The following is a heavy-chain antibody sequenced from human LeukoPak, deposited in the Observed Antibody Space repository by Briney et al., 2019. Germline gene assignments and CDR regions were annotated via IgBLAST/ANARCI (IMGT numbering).Heavy chain of an antibody. CDR2: IYHSGST. D-gene: IGHD3-22*01. CDR1: GYSISSGYY. V-gene: IGHV4-38-2*02. Sequence: SETLCLTCTVSGYSISSGYYWGWIRQPPGKGLEWIGSIYHSGSTYYNPSLKSRVTISVDTSKNQFSLKLSSVTAADTAVYYCARDPGYYDTSGYSAYFDYWGQGTLVTVSS. J-gene: IGHJ4*02. CDR3: ARDPGYYDTSGYSAYFDY.